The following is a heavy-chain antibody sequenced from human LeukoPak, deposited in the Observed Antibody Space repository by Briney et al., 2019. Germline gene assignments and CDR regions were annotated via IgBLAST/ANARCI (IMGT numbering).Heavy chain of an antibody. CDR3: ARLGKTTVTTVGGFDS. D-gene: IGHD4-17*01. Sequence: PETLSLTCTVSGGSISSDSYYWGWIRQPPGKGLEWIGHIYYSGNTYYNTSLKSRVTISLDTSKNQFSLRLTSVSAADTAVYYCARLGKTTVTTVGGFDSWGQGTLVTVSS. CDR1: GGSISSDSYY. V-gene: IGHV4-39*07. CDR2: IYYSGNT. J-gene: IGHJ4*02.